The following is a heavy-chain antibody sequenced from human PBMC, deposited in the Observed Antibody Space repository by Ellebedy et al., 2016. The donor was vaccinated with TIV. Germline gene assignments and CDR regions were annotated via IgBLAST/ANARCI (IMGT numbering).Heavy chain of an antibody. CDR1: GFTFSTYW. Sequence: GASLRLSXTASGFTFSTYWLHWIRQAPGRGPEWVANIKPDGSIHNYADSVEGRFTISRDNARNSLYLQMSSLRGDDTAVYYCAKDGNWAFDHWGQGTLVTVSS. CDR3: AKDGNWAFDH. D-gene: IGHD1-26*01. J-gene: IGHJ5*02. V-gene: IGHV3-7*01. CDR2: IKPDGSIH.